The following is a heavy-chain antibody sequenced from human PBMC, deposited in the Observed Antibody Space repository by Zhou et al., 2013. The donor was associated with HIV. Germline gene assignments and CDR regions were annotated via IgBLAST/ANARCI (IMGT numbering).Heavy chain of an antibody. D-gene: IGHD2-2*01. V-gene: IGHV1-69*05. CDR2: IIPIFGTA. CDR1: GGTFSSYA. Sequence: QVQLVQSGAEVKKPGSSVKVSCKASGGTFSSYAISWVRQAPGQGLEWMGGIIPIFGTANYAQKFQGRVTITTDESTSTAYMELSSLRSEDTAVYYCARSKGRDCSSTSCLGIDYWGQGTLVTVSS. CDR3: ARSKGRDCSSTSCLGIDY. J-gene: IGHJ4*02.